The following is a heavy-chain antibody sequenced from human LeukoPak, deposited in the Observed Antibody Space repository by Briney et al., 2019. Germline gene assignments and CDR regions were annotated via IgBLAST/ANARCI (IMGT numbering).Heavy chain of an antibody. V-gene: IGHV4-59*12. CDR3: ARGQEGATLDY. CDR2: IYYSGST. CDR1: GGSISSYY. D-gene: IGHD1-26*01. J-gene: IGHJ4*02. Sequence: SETLSLTCTVSGGSISSYYWSWIRQPPGKGLEWIGYIYYSGSTNYNPSLKSRVTISVDTSKNQFSLKLSSVTAADTAVYYCARGQEGATLDYWGQGTLVTVSS.